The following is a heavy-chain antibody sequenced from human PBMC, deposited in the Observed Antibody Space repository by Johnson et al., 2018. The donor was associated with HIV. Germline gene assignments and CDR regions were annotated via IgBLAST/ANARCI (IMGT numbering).Heavy chain of an antibody. D-gene: IGHD6-13*01. CDR1: GFTFSSYV. V-gene: IGHV3-30-3*01. J-gene: IGHJ3*02. Sequence: VQLAESGGGLVQPGRSLRLSCAASGFTFSSYVMHWVRQAPGKGLEWVAVISYDGSNKYYADSVKGRFTISRDNSKNTLYLQMNSLRAEDTAVYYWARVSWGRGGRYSSSWYRGAFDIWGQGTMVTVSS. CDR2: ISYDGSNK. CDR3: ARVSWGRGGRYSSSWYRGAFDI.